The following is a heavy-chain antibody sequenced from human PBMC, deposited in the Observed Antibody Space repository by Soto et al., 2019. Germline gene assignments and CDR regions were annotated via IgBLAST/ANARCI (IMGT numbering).Heavy chain of an antibody. CDR3: ASSLETFYTSSGYFHP. Sequence: PSETLSLTCTVSGGSVSSGSYYCHWIRQPPGKGLEWIGSIYYSGSTNYNPSLKSRVTISLDTSKNQFSLRLSSVTAADTAVYYCASSLETFYTSSGYFHPCGQATLVTLSS. V-gene: IGHV4-61*01. D-gene: IGHD3-10*01. CDR2: IYYSGST. CDR1: GGSVSSGSYY. J-gene: IGHJ1*01.